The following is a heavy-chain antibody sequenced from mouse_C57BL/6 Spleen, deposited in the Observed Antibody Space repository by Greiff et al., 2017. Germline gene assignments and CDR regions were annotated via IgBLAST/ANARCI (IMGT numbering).Heavy chain of an antibody. CDR2: INPYNGGT. J-gene: IGHJ4*01. Sequence: EVQLQQSGPVLVKPGSSVKMSCKASGYTFTDYYMNWVKQSHGKSLEWIGVINPYNGGTSYNQKLQGKATLTVDKSSSTAYMELNSLTSEDSAVYYCARGTVDYAMDYWGQGTSVTVSS. V-gene: IGHV1-19*01. D-gene: IGHD1-1*01. CDR1: GYTFTDYY. CDR3: ARGTVDYAMDY.